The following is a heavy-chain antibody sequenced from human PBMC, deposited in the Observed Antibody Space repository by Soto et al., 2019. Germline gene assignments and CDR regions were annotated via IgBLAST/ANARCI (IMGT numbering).Heavy chain of an antibody. J-gene: IGHJ2*01. V-gene: IGHV1-69*08. D-gene: IGHD4-17*01. CDR1: GGTFSSHT. Sequence: QAQLVQSGAEVKKPGSSVKVSCKASGGTFSSHTFSWVRQAPGQGLEWMGRIIPALGTATYAQKFPGRVTITADESATTVYMELNSLRSEDPAVYYCARPDFGDYWYFDLWGRGTLVTVSS. CDR3: ARPDFGDYWYFDL. CDR2: IIPALGTA.